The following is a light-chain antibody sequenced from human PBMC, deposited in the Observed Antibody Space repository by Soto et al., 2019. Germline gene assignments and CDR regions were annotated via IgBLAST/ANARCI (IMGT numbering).Light chain of an antibody. CDR1: QSISPW. CDR2: KAS. V-gene: IGKV1-5*03. CDR3: QQYKNWPPLT. Sequence: DIQMTQSPSTLSASVGDTVTITCRASQSISPWLAWYQQKSGKAPKLLIYKASSLESGVPSRFSGSGSGAEFTLTISSLQSEDFGVYYCQQYKNWPPLTFGGGTKVEIK. J-gene: IGKJ4*01.